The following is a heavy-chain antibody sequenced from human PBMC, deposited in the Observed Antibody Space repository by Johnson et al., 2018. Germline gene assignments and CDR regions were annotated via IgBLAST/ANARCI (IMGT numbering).Heavy chain of an antibody. Sequence: VQLVESGGGVVQPGRSLRLSCAASGFTFSSYALHWVRQAPGKGLEWVAFISYDGNNKHYADAVKGRFTISRDNSKHTLYLQMNSLRPEETAVYYRAREGRRRITYAYDTSKYYYYMDVWGKGTPVTVSS. D-gene: IGHD3-22*01. CDR3: AREGRRRITYAYDTSKYYYYMDV. CDR1: GFTFSSYA. CDR2: ISYDGNNK. V-gene: IGHV3-30-3*01. J-gene: IGHJ6*03.